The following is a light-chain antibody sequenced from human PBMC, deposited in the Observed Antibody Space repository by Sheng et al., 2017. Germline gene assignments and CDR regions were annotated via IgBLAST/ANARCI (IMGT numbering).Light chain of an antibody. J-gene: IGKJ3*01. CDR3: QQFNGYPPFT. Sequence: AIQLTQSPSSLSASVGDRVTITCRASQGINSALAWYQQKSGKAPKLLIYDASSLETGVPSRFSGSGSGTDFTLTISSLQPEDFATYFCQQFNGYPPFTFGPWDQSGYQT. CDR2: DAS. V-gene: IGKV1-13*02. CDR1: QGINSA.